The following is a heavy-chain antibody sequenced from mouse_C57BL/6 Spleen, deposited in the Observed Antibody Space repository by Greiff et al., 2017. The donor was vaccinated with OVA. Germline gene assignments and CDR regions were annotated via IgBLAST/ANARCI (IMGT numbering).Heavy chain of an antibody. CDR1: GYSFTSYY. D-gene: IGHD2-3*01. J-gene: IGHJ4*01. CDR2: IYPGSGNT. CDR3: ARSVYDGYLDY. Sequence: QVQLQQSGPELVKPGASVKISCKASGYSFTSYYIHWVKQRPGQGLEWIGWIYPGSGNTKYNEKFKGKATLTADTSSSTAYMQLSSLTSEDSAVYYCARSVYDGYLDYWGQGTSVTVSS. V-gene: IGHV1-66*01.